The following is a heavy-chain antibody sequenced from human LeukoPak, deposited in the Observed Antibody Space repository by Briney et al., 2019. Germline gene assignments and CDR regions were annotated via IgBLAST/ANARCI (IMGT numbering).Heavy chain of an antibody. V-gene: IGHV3-15*01. CDR2: IKSKTDGGTT. D-gene: IGHD1-26*01. J-gene: IGHJ3*02. CDR1: GFSFSNAW. CDR3: ARHRSKWESDAFDI. Sequence: GGSLRLSCAASGFSFSNAWMSWVRQAPGKGLEWVGRIKSKTDGGTTDYAAPVKGRFTISRDDSKNTLYLQMNSLKTEDTAVYYCARHRSKWESDAFDIWGQGTMVTVSS.